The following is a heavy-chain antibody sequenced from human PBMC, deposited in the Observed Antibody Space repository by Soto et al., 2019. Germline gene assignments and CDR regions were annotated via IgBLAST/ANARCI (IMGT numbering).Heavy chain of an antibody. D-gene: IGHD1-26*01. V-gene: IGHV3-30*18. Sequence: GGSLRLSCAASGFTFSSYGMHWVRQAPGKGLEWVAVISYDGSNKYYADSVKGRFTISRDNSKNTLYLQMNSLRAEDTAVYYCAKEWGRGYFDYWGQGTLVTVSS. CDR1: GFTFSSYG. CDR3: AKEWGRGYFDY. CDR2: ISYDGSNK. J-gene: IGHJ4*02.